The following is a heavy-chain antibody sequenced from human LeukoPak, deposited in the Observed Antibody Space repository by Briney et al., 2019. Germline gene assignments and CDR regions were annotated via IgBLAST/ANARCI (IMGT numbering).Heavy chain of an antibody. J-gene: IGHJ4*02. D-gene: IGHD3-9*01. CDR1: GYTFTGYY. CDR2: INPNSGGT. V-gene: IGHV1-2*04. CDR3: ARDYDILTGYDLFDY. Sequence: ASVKVSCKASGYTFTGYYMHWVRQAPGQRLEWMGWINPNSGGTNYAQKFQGWVTMTRDTSISTAYMELSRLRSDDTAVYYCARDYDILTGYDLFDYWGQGTLVTVSS.